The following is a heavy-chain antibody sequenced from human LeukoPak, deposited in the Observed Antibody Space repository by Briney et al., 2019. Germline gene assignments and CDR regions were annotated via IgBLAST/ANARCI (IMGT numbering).Heavy chain of an antibody. CDR2: INHSGST. CDR1: GGSFSGYY. Sequence: SETLSLTCAVYGGSFSGYYWSWIRQPPGKGLEWIGEINHSGSTNYNPSLKSRVTISVDTSKNQFSLKLSSVTAADTAVYYCARVRPITMARGVEGNDYWGQGTLVTVSS. D-gene: IGHD3-10*01. V-gene: IGHV4-34*01. CDR3: ARVRPITMARGVEGNDY. J-gene: IGHJ4*02.